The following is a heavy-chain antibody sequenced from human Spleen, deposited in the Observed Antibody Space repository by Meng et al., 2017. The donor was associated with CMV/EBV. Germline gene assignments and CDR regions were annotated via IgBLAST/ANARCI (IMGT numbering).Heavy chain of an antibody. CDR2: IYHSGIT. D-gene: IGHD3-10*01. Sequence: SETLSLTCSVSGYSISSDYYWGWIRQPPGKGLECIGNIYHSGITHYNPSLESRVTIFADRPKNQFSLELSSVTAADTAVYYCARVMVRGTTRYGMDVWGQGTSVTVSS. V-gene: IGHV4-38-2*02. J-gene: IGHJ6*02. CDR3: ARVMVRGTTRYGMDV. CDR1: GYSISSDYY.